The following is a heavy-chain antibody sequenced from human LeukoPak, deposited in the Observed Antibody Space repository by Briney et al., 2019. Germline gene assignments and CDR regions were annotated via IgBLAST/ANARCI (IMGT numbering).Heavy chain of an antibody. J-gene: IGHJ5*02. Sequence: SVKVSCKASGGTFSSYAISWVRQAPGQGLEWMGGIIPIFGTANYAQKFQGRVTITADKSTSTAYMELSSLRSEDTAVYYCARDRRYDFWRFDPWGQGTLVTVSS. D-gene: IGHD3-3*01. CDR3: ARDRRYDFWRFDP. CDR2: IIPIFGTA. V-gene: IGHV1-69*06. CDR1: GGTFSSYA.